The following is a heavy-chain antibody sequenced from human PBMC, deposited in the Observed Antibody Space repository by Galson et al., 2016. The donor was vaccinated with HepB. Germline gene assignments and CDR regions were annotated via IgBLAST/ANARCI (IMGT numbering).Heavy chain of an antibody. J-gene: IGHJ3*02. V-gene: IGHV3-23*01. CDR1: GFAFSSHA. CDR2: ISGGGDST. D-gene: IGHD3-16*02. Sequence: SLRLSCAASGFAFSSHAMSWVRQAPGKGLEWVSFISGGGDSTYFAESVKGRFTISRDNSENTVYLQMNRLRAEDTAVYYCAKDRGLGSYRFGAFDIWGQGTMVTGSS. CDR3: AKDRGLGSYRFGAFDI.